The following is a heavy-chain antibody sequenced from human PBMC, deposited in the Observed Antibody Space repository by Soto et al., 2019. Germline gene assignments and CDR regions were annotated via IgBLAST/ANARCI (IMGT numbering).Heavy chain of an antibody. CDR1: GGSISSYY. J-gene: IGHJ4*02. V-gene: IGHV4-59*01. CDR3: ARSTRAKNFDY. CDR2: IYYSGST. D-gene: IGHD1-1*01. Sequence: SETLSLTCTVSGGSISSYYCSWIRQPPGKGLEWIGYIYYSGSTNYNPSLKSRVTISVDTSKNQFSLKLSSVTAADTAVYYCARSTRAKNFDYWGQGTLVTVSS.